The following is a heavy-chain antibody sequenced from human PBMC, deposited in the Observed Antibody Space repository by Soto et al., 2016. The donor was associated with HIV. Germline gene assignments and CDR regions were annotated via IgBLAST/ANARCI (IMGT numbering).Heavy chain of an antibody. CDR1: GFTFSDYY. CDR2: ISSSSSYT. V-gene: IGHV3-11*05. Sequence: QVQLVESGGGLVKPGGSLRLSCAASGFTFSDYYMSWIRQAPGKGLEWVSYISSSSSYTNYADSVKGRFTISRDNAKNSLYLQMNSLRAEDTAVYYCARGDYSSSWPRGDYGMDVWGQGTTVTVSS. D-gene: IGHD6-13*01. CDR3: ARGDYSSSWPRGDYGMDV. J-gene: IGHJ6*02.